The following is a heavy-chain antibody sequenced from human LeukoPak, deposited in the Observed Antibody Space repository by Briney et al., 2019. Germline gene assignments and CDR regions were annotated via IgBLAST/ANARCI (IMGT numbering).Heavy chain of an antibody. J-gene: IGHJ4*02. V-gene: IGHV4-59*11. CDR2: IYYSGST. CDR3: AILPSMVRGVIHNY. Sequence: SETLSLTCTVSGGSISSHYWSWIRQPPGKGLEWIGYIYYSGSTNYNPSLKSRVTISVDTSKNQFSLKLSSVTAADTAVYYCAILPSMVRGVIHNYWGQRTLVTVSS. D-gene: IGHD3-10*01. CDR1: GGSISSHY.